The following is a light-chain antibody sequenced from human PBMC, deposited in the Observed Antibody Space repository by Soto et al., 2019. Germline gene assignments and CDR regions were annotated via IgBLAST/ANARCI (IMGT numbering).Light chain of an antibody. CDR3: SSYAGSNTRMV. CDR2: EVS. Sequence: QSALTQPPSASGSPGQSVTISCNGTSSDVGGYNYVSWYQQHQGKAPKLMIYEVSKRPSGVPDRFSGSKSGNTASLTVSGIQAEDEADYYCSSYAGSNTRMVFGGGTNLTVL. CDR1: SSDVGGYNY. J-gene: IGLJ3*02. V-gene: IGLV2-8*01.